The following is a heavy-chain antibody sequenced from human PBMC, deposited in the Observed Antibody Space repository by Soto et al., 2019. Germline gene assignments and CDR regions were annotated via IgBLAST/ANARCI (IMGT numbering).Heavy chain of an antibody. Sequence: QVQLVQSGAEVKKPGSSVKVSCKASGGTFSSYAISWVRQAPGQGLEWMGGIIPIFGTANYAQKFQGRVTITADESTSTAYMELSSLRSEDTAVYYCARDAGTENDYGGNCSIDYYYYGMDVWGQGTTVTVSS. CDR2: IIPIFGTA. J-gene: IGHJ6*02. CDR3: ARDAGTENDYGGNCSIDYYYYGMDV. CDR1: GGTFSSYA. V-gene: IGHV1-69*01. D-gene: IGHD4-17*01.